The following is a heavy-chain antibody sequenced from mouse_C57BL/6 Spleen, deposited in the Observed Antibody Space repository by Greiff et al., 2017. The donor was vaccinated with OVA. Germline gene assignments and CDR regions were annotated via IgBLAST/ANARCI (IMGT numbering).Heavy chain of an antibody. CDR1: GYTFTDYN. J-gene: IGHJ3*01. Sequence: EVQLQQSGPELVKPGASVKIPCKASGYTFTDYNMDWVKQSHGKSLEWIGDINPNNGGTIYNQKFKGKATLTVDKSSSTAYMELRSLTSEDTAVYYCASYGIYDYEGGFAYWGQGTLVTVSA. CDR2: INPNNGGT. V-gene: IGHV1-18*01. D-gene: IGHD2-4*01. CDR3: ASYGIYDYEGGFAY.